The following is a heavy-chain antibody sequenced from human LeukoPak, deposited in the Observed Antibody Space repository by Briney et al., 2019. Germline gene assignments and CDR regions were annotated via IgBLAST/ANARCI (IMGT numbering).Heavy chain of an antibody. CDR1: GFTFSSYN. D-gene: IGHD5-18*01. CDR3: ARVYTYGSPTSYLDY. J-gene: IGHJ4*02. V-gene: IGHV3-21*01. CDR2: ISSSSSYI. Sequence: PGGSLRLSCAASGFTFSSYNMSWVRQAPGKGLEWVSSISSSSSYIYYADSLKGRFTISRDNAKNSLFLQMNSLRAEDTAVYYCARVYTYGSPTSYLDYRGQGTVVTVSS.